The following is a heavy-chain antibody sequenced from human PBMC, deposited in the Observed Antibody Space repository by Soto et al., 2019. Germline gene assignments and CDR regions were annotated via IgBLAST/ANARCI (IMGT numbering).Heavy chain of an antibody. Sequence: GASVKVSCEASGYTFTSYAMHWVRQAPEQRLEWMGWINAGNGNTKYSQKFQGRVTITRDTSASTAYMELSSLRSEDTAVYYCARGITLPTPLDYWGQGTLVTVSS. J-gene: IGHJ4*02. V-gene: IGHV1-3*01. CDR1: GYTFTSYA. CDR2: INAGNGNT. D-gene: IGHD1-20*01. CDR3: ARGITLPTPLDY.